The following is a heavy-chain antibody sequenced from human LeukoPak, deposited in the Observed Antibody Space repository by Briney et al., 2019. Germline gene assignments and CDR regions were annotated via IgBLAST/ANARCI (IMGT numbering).Heavy chain of an antibody. CDR3: ARAASSSSSFYYYYMDV. Sequence: GESLKISCKGPGYSFTSYWIGWVRQMPGEGLGWMGIIYPGDSDTRYSPSFQGQVTISADKSISTAYLQWSSLKASDTAMYYCARAASSSSSFYYYYMDVWGKGTTVTVSS. J-gene: IGHJ6*03. CDR2: IYPGDSDT. D-gene: IGHD6-6*01. V-gene: IGHV5-51*01. CDR1: GYSFTSYW.